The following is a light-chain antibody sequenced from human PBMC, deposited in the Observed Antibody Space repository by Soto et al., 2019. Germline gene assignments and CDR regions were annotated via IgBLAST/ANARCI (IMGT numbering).Light chain of an antibody. CDR3: QQYNNWPPT. V-gene: IGKV1-39*01. J-gene: IGKJ1*01. Sequence: DMQMTQSPPSLSASVGDRVTITCRASQSISTYLNWYQQKAGKTKLLVYSASSLQSGVPSRFSGSGAGTDFTLTISSLQSEDFAVYYCQQYNNWPPTFGQGTKVEIK. CDR1: QSISTY. CDR2: SAS.